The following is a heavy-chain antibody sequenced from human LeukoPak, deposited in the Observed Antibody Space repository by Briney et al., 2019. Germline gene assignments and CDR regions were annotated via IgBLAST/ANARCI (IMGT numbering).Heavy chain of an antibody. CDR3: ARALGATSLDYFDY. CDR1: GGTFSSYA. D-gene: IGHD1-26*01. CDR2: IIPIFGTA. J-gene: IGHJ4*02. V-gene: IGHV1-69*05. Sequence: VASVKVSCKASGGTFSSYAISWVRQAPGQGLEWMGGIIPIFGTANYALKFQGRVTITTDESTSTAYMELSSLRSEDTAVYYCARALGATSLDYFDYWGQGTLVTVSS.